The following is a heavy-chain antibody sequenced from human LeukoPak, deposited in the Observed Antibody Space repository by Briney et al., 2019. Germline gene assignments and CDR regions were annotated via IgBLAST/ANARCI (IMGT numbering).Heavy chain of an antibody. V-gene: IGHV3-48*03. CDR2: ISSSGSTI. CDR3: GRDSRWAQPDY. J-gene: IGHJ4*02. CDR1: GFTFSSYE. D-gene: IGHD5-24*01. Sequence: GGSLRLSCAVSGFTFSSYEMNWVRQAPGKGLEWVSYISSSGSTIYYADSVKGRLTISRDNSKNTVYLQINSLTAEDTAVYYCGRDSRWAQPDYWGQGTLVTVSS.